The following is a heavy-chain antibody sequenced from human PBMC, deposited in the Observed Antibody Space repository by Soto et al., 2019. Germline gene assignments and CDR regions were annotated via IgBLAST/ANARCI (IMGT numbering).Heavy chain of an antibody. D-gene: IGHD6-13*01. CDR3: ARHEGSSFSQFDY. J-gene: IGHJ4*02. V-gene: IGHV4-31*03. Sequence: PSETLSLTCTVSGGSISSGGYYWSWIRQHPGKGLEWIGYIYYSGSTYYNPSLKSRVTISVDTSKNQFSLRLSSVTAADTAVYYCARHEGSSFSQFDYWGQGTLVTVSS. CDR2: IYYSGST. CDR1: GGSISSGGYY.